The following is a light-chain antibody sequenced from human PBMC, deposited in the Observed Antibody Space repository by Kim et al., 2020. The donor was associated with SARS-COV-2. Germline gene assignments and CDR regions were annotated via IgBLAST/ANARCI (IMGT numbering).Light chain of an antibody. Sequence: GQRVTISCPGSTSNIGSNTVNWYQHLPGTAPNLLIYSNNQRPSGVPDRFSGSKSGTSASLAISGLQSEDEADYYCAAWDDSLNGYVFGTGTKVTVL. V-gene: IGLV1-44*01. CDR2: SNN. CDR1: TSNIGSNT. J-gene: IGLJ1*01. CDR3: AAWDDSLNGYV.